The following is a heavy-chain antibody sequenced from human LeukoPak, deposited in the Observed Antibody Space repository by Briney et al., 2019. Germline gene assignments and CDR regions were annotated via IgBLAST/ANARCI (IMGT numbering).Heavy chain of an antibody. CDR1: GGSISSGSYY. CDR3: ARGLYYYYYMDV. D-gene: IGHD3-16*01. J-gene: IGHJ6*03. CDR2: IYTSGST. Sequence: PSQTLSLTCTVSGGSISSGSYYWSWLRPPAGKGLEWIGRIYTSGSTNYNPTLKSRVTISVDTSKNQFSLKLSSVTAADTAVYYCARGLYYYYYMDVWGKGTTVTVSS. V-gene: IGHV4-61*02.